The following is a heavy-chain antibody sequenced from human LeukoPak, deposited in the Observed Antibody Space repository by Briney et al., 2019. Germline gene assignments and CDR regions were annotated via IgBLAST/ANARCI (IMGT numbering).Heavy chain of an antibody. D-gene: IGHD5-12*01. J-gene: IGHJ4*02. CDR2: ISSSSSYI. CDR1: GFTFSRHD. Sequence: PGRSLRLSCVASGFTFSRHDMNWVRQAPGKGLEWVSSISSSSSYIYYADSVKGRFTISRDNAKNSLYLQMNSLRAEDTAVYYCARGSGWLLYFDYWGQGTLVTVSS. CDR3: ARGSGWLLYFDY. V-gene: IGHV3-21*01.